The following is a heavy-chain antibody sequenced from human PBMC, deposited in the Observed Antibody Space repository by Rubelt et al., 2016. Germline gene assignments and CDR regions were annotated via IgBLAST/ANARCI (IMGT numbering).Heavy chain of an antibody. Sequence: QVQLQESGPGLVKPSQTLSLTCTVSGGSISSSSYYWGWIRQPPGKGLEWIGSIYYSGSTYYNPSLKRRVPISVDTSKNQFSRRRGAVTAADTAVYYCARHSSSLEGCYGMDVWGQGTTVTVSS. D-gene: IGHD6-6*01. J-gene: IGHJ6*02. CDR1: GGSISSSSYY. CDR2: IYYSGST. CDR3: ARHSSSLEGCYGMDV. V-gene: IGHV4-39*01.